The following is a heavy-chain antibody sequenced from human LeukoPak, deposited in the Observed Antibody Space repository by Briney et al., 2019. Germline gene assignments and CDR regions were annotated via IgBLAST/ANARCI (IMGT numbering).Heavy chain of an antibody. Sequence: ASVKVSCKASGYTFTSYGISWVRQAPGQGLEWMGWISAYNGNTNYAQKFQGRVTMTTDTSTSTAYMELRSLRSDDTAVYYCARAAVLRFLEPTGYYYYMDVWGKGTTVTVSS. V-gene: IGHV1-18*01. D-gene: IGHD3-3*01. CDR3: ARAAVLRFLEPTGYYYYMDV. CDR1: GYTFTSYG. CDR2: ISAYNGNT. J-gene: IGHJ6*03.